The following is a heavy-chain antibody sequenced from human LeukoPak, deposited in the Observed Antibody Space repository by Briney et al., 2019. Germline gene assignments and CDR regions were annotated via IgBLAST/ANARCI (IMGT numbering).Heavy chain of an antibody. D-gene: IGHD3-3*01. CDR3: ATVTIFGVVWYYFDY. CDR2: ISAYNGNT. V-gene: IGHV1-18*01. CDR1: GYTFTSYG. J-gene: IGHJ4*02. Sequence: GASVKVSCKASGYTFTSYGISWVRQAPGQGLEWMGWISAYNGNTNYAQKLQGRVTMTTDTSTSTAYMELRSLRSDDTAVYYCATVTIFGVVWYYFDYWGQGTLVTVSS.